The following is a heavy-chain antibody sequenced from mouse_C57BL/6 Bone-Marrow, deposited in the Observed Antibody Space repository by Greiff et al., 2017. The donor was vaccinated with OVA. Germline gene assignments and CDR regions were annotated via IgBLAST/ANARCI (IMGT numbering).Heavy chain of an antibody. CDR2: IYPGSGST. CDR3: TYDYSSWFAY. CDR1: GYTFTSYW. J-gene: IGHJ3*01. D-gene: IGHD2-4*01. Sequence: QVQLKQPGAELVKPGASVKMSCKASGYTFTSYWITWVKQRPGQGLEWIGDIYPGSGSTNYNEKFKSKATLTVDTSSSTAYMQRSSLTSEDSAVYYCTYDYSSWFAYWGQGTLVTVSA. V-gene: IGHV1-55*01.